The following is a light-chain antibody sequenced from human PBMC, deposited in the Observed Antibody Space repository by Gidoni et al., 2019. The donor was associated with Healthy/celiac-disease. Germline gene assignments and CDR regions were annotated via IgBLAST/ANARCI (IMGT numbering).Light chain of an antibody. CDR3: QQYGSSPPWT. CDR2: GAS. Sequence: EIVLTQSPGTLSLSPGERATLSCRASQSVSSSYLAWYQQKPGQAPRLLIYGASRRATGLPDRFSGSGSVTDFTLTISSLEPEDFAVYYCQQYGSSPPWTFGQGPKVEIK. V-gene: IGKV3-20*01. J-gene: IGKJ1*01. CDR1: QSVSSSY.